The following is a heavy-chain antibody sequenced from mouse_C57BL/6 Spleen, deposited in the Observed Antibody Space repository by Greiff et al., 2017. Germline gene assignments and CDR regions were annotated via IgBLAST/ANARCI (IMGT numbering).Heavy chain of an antibody. CDR1: GYTFTEYT. D-gene: IGHD1-1*01. CDR3: ATHEVYSSSSYFYYAMDY. V-gene: IGHV1-62-2*01. CDR2: FYPGSGSI. Sequence: QVQLQQSGAELVKPGASVKLSCKASGYTFTEYTIHWVKQRSGQGLEWIGWFYPGSGSIKYNEKFKDKDTLTADKSSSTVYMELSRLTSDDSAVYVCATHEVYSSSSYFYYAMDYWGQGTSVTVSS. J-gene: IGHJ4*01.